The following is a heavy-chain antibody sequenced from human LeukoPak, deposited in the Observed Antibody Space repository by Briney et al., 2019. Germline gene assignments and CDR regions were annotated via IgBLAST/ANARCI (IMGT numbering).Heavy chain of an antibody. CDR1: GGSISSYY. J-gene: IGHJ4*02. D-gene: IGHD6-13*01. CDR3: ARWGSLSGIAAAGFDY. V-gene: IGHV4-59*01. Sequence: SETLSLTCTISGGSISSYYWSWIRQPPGKGLEWIGYIYYTGSTNYNPSLKSRVTISVDTSKNQFSLKLSSVTAADTAVYYCARWGSLSGIAAAGFDYWGQGTLVTVSS. CDR2: IYYTGST.